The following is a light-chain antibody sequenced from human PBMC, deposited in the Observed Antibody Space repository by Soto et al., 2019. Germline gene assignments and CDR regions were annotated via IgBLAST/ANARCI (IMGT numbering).Light chain of an antibody. Sequence: IVLTQSPCPLSLSQVERATLSCRSSQSVSSIYLAWYQQKPGQAPRLLIYGASSRATGIPDRFSGSGSGTDCTLTISRLEPEDVAVYYCQQYGSSALTLGGGTKVDIK. CDR3: QQYGSSALT. V-gene: IGKV3-20*01. J-gene: IGKJ4*01. CDR2: GAS. CDR1: QSVSSIY.